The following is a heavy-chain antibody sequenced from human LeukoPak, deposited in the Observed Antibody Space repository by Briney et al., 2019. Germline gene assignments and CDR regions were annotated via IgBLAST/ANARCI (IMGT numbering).Heavy chain of an antibody. CDR2: ISAYNGNT. V-gene: IGHV1-18*04. J-gene: IGHJ6*03. D-gene: IGHD3-9*01. CDR3: ARNLRHVLRYFDWLPGPHYYYYYMDV. Sequence: ASVKVSCKASGYTFTSYYMHWVRQAPGQGLEWMGWISAYNGNTNYAQKLQGRVTMTTDTSTSTAYMELSSLRSEDTAVYYCARNLRHVLRYFDWLPGPHYYYYYMDVWGKGTTVTISS. CDR1: GYTFTSYY.